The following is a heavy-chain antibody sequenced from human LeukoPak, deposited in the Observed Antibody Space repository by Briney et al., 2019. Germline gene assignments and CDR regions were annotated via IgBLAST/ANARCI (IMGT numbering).Heavy chain of an antibody. CDR1: GYTFTSYY. V-gene: IGHV1-46*01. CDR3: ARGLGNYGDYREEDWFDP. Sequence: ASVKVSCKASGYTFTSYYMHWVRQAPGQGLEWMGIINPSGGSTSYAQKFQGRVTMTRNTSISTAYMELSSLRSEDTAVYYCARGLGNYGDYREEDWFDPWGQGTLVTVSS. D-gene: IGHD4-17*01. J-gene: IGHJ5*02. CDR2: INPSGGST.